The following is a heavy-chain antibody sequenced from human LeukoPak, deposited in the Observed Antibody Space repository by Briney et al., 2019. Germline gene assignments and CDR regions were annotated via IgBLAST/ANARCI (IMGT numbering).Heavy chain of an antibody. CDR3: ARKRGGWLQRGAFDI. D-gene: IGHD5-24*01. Sequence: PGRSLRLSCAASGFTFSSYAMHWVRQAPGKGLEWVAVISYDGSNKYYADSVKGRFTISRDNSKNTLYLQMNSLRAGDTAVYYCARKRGGWLQRGAFDIWGQGTMVTVSS. V-gene: IGHV3-30-3*01. CDR2: ISYDGSNK. J-gene: IGHJ3*02. CDR1: GFTFSSYA.